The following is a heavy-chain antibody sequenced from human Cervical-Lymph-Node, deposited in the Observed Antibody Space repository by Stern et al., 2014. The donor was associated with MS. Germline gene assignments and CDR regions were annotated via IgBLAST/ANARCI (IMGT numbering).Heavy chain of an antibody. CDR2: ISSSSSTI. CDR3: ARDGEGSIVVVPAATDYYYYGMDV. D-gene: IGHD2-2*01. Sequence: EVQLVESGGGLVQPGGSLRLSCAASGFTFSSYSMNWVRQAPGKGLEWVSYISSSSSTIYYADSVKGRFTISRDNAKNSLYLQMNSLRAEDTAVYYCARDGEGSIVVVPAATDYYYYGMDVWGQGTTVTVSS. CDR1: GFTFSSYS. J-gene: IGHJ6*02. V-gene: IGHV3-48*01.